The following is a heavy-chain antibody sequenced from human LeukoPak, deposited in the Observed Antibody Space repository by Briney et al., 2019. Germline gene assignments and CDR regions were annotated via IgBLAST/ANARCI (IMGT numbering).Heavy chain of an antibody. Sequence: GSSVKVSCKASGGTFSSYAISWVRQAPGQGLEWMGGIIPIFGTANYAQKFQGRVTITADKSTSTAYMELSSPRSEDTAVYYCAGAYYYGSGSYYTLGGFDYWGQGTLVTVSS. J-gene: IGHJ4*02. V-gene: IGHV1-69*06. CDR1: GGTFSSYA. CDR2: IIPIFGTA. D-gene: IGHD3-10*01. CDR3: AGAYYYGSGSYYTLGGFDY.